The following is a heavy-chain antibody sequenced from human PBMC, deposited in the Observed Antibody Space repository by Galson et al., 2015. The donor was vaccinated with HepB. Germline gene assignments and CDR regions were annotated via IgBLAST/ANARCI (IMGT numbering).Heavy chain of an antibody. CDR2: ISGSGGST. J-gene: IGHJ4*02. CDR1: GFIFSSYA. CDR3: AKDNYGNNYYAPDY. D-gene: IGHD5-24*01. Sequence: SLRLSCAASGFIFSSYAMTWVRQAPGKGLEWVSSISGSGGSTYYADSVKGRFTISRDNSKNRLYLQMNSLRAADTAVYYCAKDNYGNNYYAPDYWGQGTLVTVSS. V-gene: IGHV3-23*01.